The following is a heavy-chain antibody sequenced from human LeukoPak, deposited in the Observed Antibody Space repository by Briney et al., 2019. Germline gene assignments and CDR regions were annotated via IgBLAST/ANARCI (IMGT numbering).Heavy chain of an antibody. CDR1: GFTFSSYS. D-gene: IGHD6-19*01. CDR3: ARAIFSRGWYLVDY. Sequence: GGSLRLSCAASGFTFSSYSMDWVRQAPGKGLGWVSSINSGSSYIYYADSVKGRFTISRDNAKNSLFLQMNTLRAEDTAVYYCARAIFSRGWYLVDYWGQGTLVTVSS. V-gene: IGHV3-21*01. J-gene: IGHJ4*02. CDR2: INSGSSYI.